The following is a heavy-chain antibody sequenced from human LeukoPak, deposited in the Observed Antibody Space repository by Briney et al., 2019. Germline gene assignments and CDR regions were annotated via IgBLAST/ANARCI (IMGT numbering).Heavy chain of an antibody. CDR2: ISSSSSYI. CDR3: GGSSSSTNPDY. Sequence: GGSLRLSCAASVFTFSSYSMNWVRQAPGKWLEWVSSISSSSSYIYYADSVKGRFTISRDNAKNSLYLQMNSLRAEDTAVYYCGGSSSSTNPDYWGQGTLVTVSS. D-gene: IGHD6-6*01. V-gene: IGHV3-21*01. CDR1: VFTFSSYS. J-gene: IGHJ4*02.